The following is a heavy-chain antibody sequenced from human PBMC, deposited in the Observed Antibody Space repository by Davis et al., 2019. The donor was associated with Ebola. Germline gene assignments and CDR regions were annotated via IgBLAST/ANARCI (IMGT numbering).Heavy chain of an antibody. CDR1: GGSISGYY. V-gene: IGHV4-34*01. J-gene: IGHJ6*02. Sequence: SETLSLTCAVYGGSISGYYWSWIRQPPGKGLEWIGEINHSGSTNYNPSLKSRVTISVDTSKNQFSLKLSSVTAADTAVYYCARVDWLYYGMDVWGQGTTVTVSS. CDR2: INHSGST. D-gene: IGHD3-9*01. CDR3: ARVDWLYYGMDV.